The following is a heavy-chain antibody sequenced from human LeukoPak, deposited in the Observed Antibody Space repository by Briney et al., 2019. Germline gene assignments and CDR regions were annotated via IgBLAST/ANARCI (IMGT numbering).Heavy chain of an antibody. CDR1: GGSISSYY. V-gene: IGHV4-59*12. D-gene: IGHD3-22*01. Sequence: SETLSLTCTVSGGSISSYYWSWIRQPPGKGLEWIGYIYYSGSTNYNPSLKSRVTISVETSKNQFSLKLSSVTAADTAVYYRSGYYYHYYYYMDVWGKGTTVTVSS. J-gene: IGHJ6*03. CDR2: IYYSGST. CDR3: SGYYYHYYYYMDV.